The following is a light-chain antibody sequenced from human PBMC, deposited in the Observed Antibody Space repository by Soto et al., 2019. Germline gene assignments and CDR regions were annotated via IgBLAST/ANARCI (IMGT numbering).Light chain of an antibody. Sequence: HSALTQPASVSGSPGQSITISCTGTSSNVGGYNDVSWYQQHPGQAPKLMFYNVSNRPLGVSHRFAGSKSGNTASLTISGLQDEEEGHYYCSSFTSPNTGLFGGGTKLTVL. CDR3: SSFTSPNTGL. CDR2: NVS. V-gene: IGLV2-14*01. J-gene: IGLJ2*01. CDR1: SSNVGGYND.